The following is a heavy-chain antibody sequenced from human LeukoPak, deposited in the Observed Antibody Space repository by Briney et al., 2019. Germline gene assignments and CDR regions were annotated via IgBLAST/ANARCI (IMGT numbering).Heavy chain of an antibody. Sequence: SETLSLTCTVSGGSISSYYWSWIRQPPGKGLEWIGYIYYSGSTNYNPSLKSRVTISVDTSKNQFSLKLSSVTAADTAVYYCARGMVGMITKWGQGTLVTVSS. CDR1: GGSISSYY. J-gene: IGHJ4*02. CDR3: ARGMVGMITK. CDR2: IYYSGST. V-gene: IGHV4-59*01. D-gene: IGHD3-16*01.